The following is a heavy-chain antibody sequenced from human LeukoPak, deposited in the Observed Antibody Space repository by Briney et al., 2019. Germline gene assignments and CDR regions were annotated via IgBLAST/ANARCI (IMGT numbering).Heavy chain of an antibody. Sequence: GGSLRLSCVASGFDFRSRSMNWVRQAPGKGPEWVSSISSSSNYIHYGDSVKGRFTVSRDNVKDLLHLQMNSLRPDDTGIYYCAATSHASETVSSGSSPNWFDPWGQGTLVIVSS. D-gene: IGHD3-22*01. CDR2: ISSSSNYI. V-gene: IGHV3-21*01. CDR1: GFDFRSRS. CDR3: AATSHASETVSSGSSPNWFDP. J-gene: IGHJ5*02.